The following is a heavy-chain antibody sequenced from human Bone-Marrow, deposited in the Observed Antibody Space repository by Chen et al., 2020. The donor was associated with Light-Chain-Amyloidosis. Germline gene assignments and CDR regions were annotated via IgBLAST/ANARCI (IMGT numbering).Heavy chain of an antibody. CDR3: ARDMVAVGVHYWYFDL. CDR2: IHYSGSM. Sequence: QVQLQESGPGLVKPSETLSLTCVVSGYSINTENYWGWIRQTPGKGLEWIGSIHYSGSMYHNPSLKSRVTISVDTSKNHFSLKMTSVTAADTAVYYCARDMVAVGVHYWYFDLWGRGTQITVSS. V-gene: IGHV4-38-2*02. J-gene: IGHJ2*01. D-gene: IGHD6-19*01. CDR1: GYSINTENY.